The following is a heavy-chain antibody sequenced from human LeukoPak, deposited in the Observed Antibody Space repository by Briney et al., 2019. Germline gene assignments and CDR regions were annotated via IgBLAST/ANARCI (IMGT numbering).Heavy chain of an antibody. D-gene: IGHD3-10*01. V-gene: IGHV1-18*01. CDR3: ARHLLWFGELLYPSWFDP. Sequence: ASVKVSCKASGYTFTSYGISWVRQAPGQGLEWMGWISAYNGNTNYAQKLQGRVTMTTDTSTSTAYMELRSLRSDDTAVYYCARHLLWFGELLYPSWFDPWGQGTLVTVSS. CDR1: GYTFTSYG. CDR2: ISAYNGNT. J-gene: IGHJ5*02.